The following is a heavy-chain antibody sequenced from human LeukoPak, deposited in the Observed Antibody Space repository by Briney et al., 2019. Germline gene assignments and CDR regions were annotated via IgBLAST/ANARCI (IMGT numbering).Heavy chain of an antibody. CDR1: GYTFTSYG. Sequence: ASVKVSCKASGYTFTSYGISWVRQAPGQGLEWMGWINPNSGGTNYAQKFQGRVTMTRDTSISTAYMELSRLRSDDTAVYYCARGEEWDYYYYYYMDVWGKGTTVTVSS. D-gene: IGHD3-3*01. V-gene: IGHV1-2*02. CDR3: ARGEEWDYYYYYYMDV. CDR2: INPNSGGT. J-gene: IGHJ6*03.